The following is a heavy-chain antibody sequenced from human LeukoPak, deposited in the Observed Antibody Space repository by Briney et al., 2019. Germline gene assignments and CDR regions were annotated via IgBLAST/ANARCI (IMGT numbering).Heavy chain of an antibody. CDR1: GFSLSSHK. J-gene: IGHJ2*01. Sequence: GGSLRLSCAASGFSLSSHKMSWVRQAPGKGLEWVSTISTGSDYIYYGDSMRGRFTISRDNARNSLYLQMNSLRVEDTALYYCARDHSSGGYQEGYFDLWGRGTVVTVSS. CDR3: ARDHSSGGYQEGYFDL. CDR2: ISTGSDYI. V-gene: IGHV3-21*01. D-gene: IGHD2-2*01.